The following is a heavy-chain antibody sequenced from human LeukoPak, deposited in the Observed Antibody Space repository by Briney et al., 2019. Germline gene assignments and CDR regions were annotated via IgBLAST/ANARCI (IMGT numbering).Heavy chain of an antibody. V-gene: IGHV4-34*01. CDR1: GGSFSGYY. Sequence: PSETLSLTCAVYGGSFSGYYWSWIRQPTGKGLEWIGEINHSGSTNYNPSLKSRVTISVDTSKNQFSLKLSSVTAADTAVYYCARGGRAWQQLVGRFDYWGQGTLVTVSS. J-gene: IGHJ4*02. D-gene: IGHD6-13*01. CDR2: INHSGST. CDR3: ARGGRAWQQLVGRFDY.